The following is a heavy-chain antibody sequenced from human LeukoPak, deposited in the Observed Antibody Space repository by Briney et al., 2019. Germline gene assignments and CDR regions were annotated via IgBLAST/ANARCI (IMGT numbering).Heavy chain of an antibody. CDR2: IYYSGST. CDR3: ARGSYDFWSGYYLRWAYYYYMDV. V-gene: IGHV4-39*01. CDR1: GGSISSSSYY. D-gene: IGHD3-3*01. J-gene: IGHJ6*03. Sequence: SETLSLTCTVSGGSISSSSYYWGWIRQPPGKGLEWIGSIYYSGSTYYNPSLKSRVTISVDTSKNQFSLKLSSVTAADTAVYYCARGSYDFWSGYYLRWAYYYYMDVWGKGTTVTVSS.